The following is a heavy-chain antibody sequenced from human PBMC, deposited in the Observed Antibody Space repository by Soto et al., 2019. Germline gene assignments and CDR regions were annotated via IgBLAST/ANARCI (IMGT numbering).Heavy chain of an antibody. V-gene: IGHV3-30*18. J-gene: IGHJ4*02. CDR1: GFTFSSYG. CDR2: ISYDGSYE. Sequence: GGSLRLSCAASGFTFSSYGMHLVRQAPDKRLEWVAGISYDGSYEYYADSVKGRFNISRDNSKITLNLHISSLRADDTVVYYCAEYQQPLEHLVPFDYWGQGALVTVTS. D-gene: IGHD6-6*01. CDR3: AEYQQPLEHLVPFDY.